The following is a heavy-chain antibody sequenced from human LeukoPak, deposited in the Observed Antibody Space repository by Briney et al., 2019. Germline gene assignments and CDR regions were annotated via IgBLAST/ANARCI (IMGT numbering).Heavy chain of an antibody. CDR3: ARGGVGHCSGGSCPTSWFDP. CDR1: GYTFTNFG. Sequence: ASVKVSCKASGYTFTNFGISWVRQAPGQGLEWMGWISPYNGNTDYPQKVQGRVTMTTDTSTSTAYMELRSLRLDDTAVYYCARGGVGHCSGGSCPTSWFDPWGQGTLVPVSS. CDR2: ISPYNGNT. D-gene: IGHD2-15*01. J-gene: IGHJ5*02. V-gene: IGHV1-18*01.